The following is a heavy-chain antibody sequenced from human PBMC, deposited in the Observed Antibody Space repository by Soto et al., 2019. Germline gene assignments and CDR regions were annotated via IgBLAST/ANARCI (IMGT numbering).Heavy chain of an antibody. V-gene: IGHV1-69*02. D-gene: IGHD3-10*01. Sequence: QVQLVQSGAEVKKPGSSVRVSCKASGDTFTFYSINWVRQAPGLGLEWMGSINPILSMSNYAQRFQGIVTMTADKSTSTAYMELSSLRSEDTVMYYCASSYGSGDRDFDYWGQGALVTVS. CDR2: INPILSMS. CDR1: GDTFTFYS. J-gene: IGHJ4*02. CDR3: ASSYGSGDRDFDY.